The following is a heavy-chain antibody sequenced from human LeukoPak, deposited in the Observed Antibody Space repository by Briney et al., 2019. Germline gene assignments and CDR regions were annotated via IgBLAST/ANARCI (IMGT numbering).Heavy chain of an antibody. Sequence: PGGSLRLSCAASGFTFSSYAMHWVRQAPGKGLEWVSAISGSGGSTYYADSVKGRFTISRDNSKNTLYLQMNSLRAEDTAVYYCAKVLRRDYYDSSGYYYEDAFDIWGQGTMVTVSS. J-gene: IGHJ3*02. D-gene: IGHD3-22*01. CDR3: AKVLRRDYYDSSGYYYEDAFDI. CDR2: ISGSGGST. CDR1: GFTFSSYA. V-gene: IGHV3-23*01.